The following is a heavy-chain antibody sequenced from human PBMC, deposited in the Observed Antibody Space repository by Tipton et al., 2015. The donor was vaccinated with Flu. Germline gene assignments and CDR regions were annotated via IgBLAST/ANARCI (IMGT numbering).Heavy chain of an antibody. V-gene: IGHV1-2*02. D-gene: IGHD3-10*01. CDR3: SRVSMFRGVITNHFGD. J-gene: IGHJ4*02. CDR1: GYKFTDYSFSDFY. CDR2: VSPYSGGI. Sequence: QLVQSGAEAKKPGASVKVSCTASGYKFTDYSFSDFYIHWVRLAPGQGLEWMGWVSPYSGGINYAQKFRGRITMSRDTSTNTAFMDLSSLRSDATAMYYCSRVSMFRGVITNHFGDWGQGTLVTVSS.